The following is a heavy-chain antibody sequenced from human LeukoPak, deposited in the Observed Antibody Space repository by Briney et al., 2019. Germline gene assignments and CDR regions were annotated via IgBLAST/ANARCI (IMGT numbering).Heavy chain of an antibody. CDR2: INPSGGST. D-gene: IGHD6-6*01. J-gene: IGHJ4*02. Sequence: ASVKVSCKASGYTFPSYFMHWVRQAPGQGLEWMGIINPSGGSTTYAQKFQGRVTMTRDTSTSTVYMELSSLRSDDTAVYYCARTAARRFDYWGQGTLVTVSS. V-gene: IGHV1-46*01. CDR3: ARTAARRFDY. CDR1: GYTFPSYF.